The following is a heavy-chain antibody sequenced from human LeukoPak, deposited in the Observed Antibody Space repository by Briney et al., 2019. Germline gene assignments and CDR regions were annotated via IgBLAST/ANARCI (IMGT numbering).Heavy chain of an antibody. CDR2: ISAYNGNT. D-gene: IGHD6-13*01. CDR1: GYTFTSYD. J-gene: IGHJ5*02. Sequence: ASVKVSCKASGYTFTSYDINWVRQATGLGLEWMGWISAYNGNTNYAQKLQGRVTMTTDTSTSTAYMELRSLRSDDTAVYYCAREYSSSWNNWFDPWGQGTLVTVSS. V-gene: IGHV1-18*01. CDR3: AREYSSSWNNWFDP.